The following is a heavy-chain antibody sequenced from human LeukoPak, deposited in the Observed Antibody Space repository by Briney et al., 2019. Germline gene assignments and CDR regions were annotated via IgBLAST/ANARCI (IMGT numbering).Heavy chain of an antibody. Sequence: PGGSLRLSCAASGFTVSSNYMSWVRQAPGKGLEWVSVIYSGGSTYYADSVKGRFTISRDNSKNTLYLQMNSLRAEDTAVYYCAREVVVPAAIGAYYYGMDVWGQGTTVTVSS. CDR1: GFTVSSNY. D-gene: IGHD2-2*01. CDR2: IYSGGST. CDR3: AREVVVPAAIGAYYYGMDV. V-gene: IGHV3-53*01. J-gene: IGHJ6*02.